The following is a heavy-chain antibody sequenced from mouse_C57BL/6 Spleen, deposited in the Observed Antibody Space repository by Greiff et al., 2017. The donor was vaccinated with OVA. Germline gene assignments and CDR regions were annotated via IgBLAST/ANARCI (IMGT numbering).Heavy chain of an antibody. J-gene: IGHJ2*01. V-gene: IGHV1-52*01. Sequence: QVQLQQPGAELVRPGSSVKLSCKASGYTFTSYWMHWVKQRPIQGLEWIGNIDPSDSETHYNQKFKDKATLTVDKSSSTAYMQLSSLTAEDSAVCYCARSYEYGFDYWGQGTTLTVSS. D-gene: IGHD2-4*01. CDR2: IDPSDSET. CDR1: GYTFTSYW. CDR3: ARSYEYGFDY.